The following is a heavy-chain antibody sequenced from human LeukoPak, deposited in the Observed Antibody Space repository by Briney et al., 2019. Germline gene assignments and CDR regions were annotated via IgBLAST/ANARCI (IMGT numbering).Heavy chain of an antibody. CDR2: IYSGGST. D-gene: IGHD2-2*01. CDR3: ARDRLSSTSYYMDV. CDR1: GFTVSSNY. V-gene: IGHV3-66*02. Sequence: SGGSLRLSCAASGFTVSSNYMSWVRQAPGKGLEWLSVIYSGGSTYYADSVKGRFTISRDNSKNTLYLQMNSLRAEDTAVYYCARDRLSSTSYYMDVWGKGTTVTVSS. J-gene: IGHJ6*03.